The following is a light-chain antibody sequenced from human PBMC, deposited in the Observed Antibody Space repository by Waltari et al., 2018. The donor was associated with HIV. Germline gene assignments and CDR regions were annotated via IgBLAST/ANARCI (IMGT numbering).Light chain of an antibody. V-gene: IGLV1-51*01. CDR2: DNN. CDR3: GTWDSSLSAVV. CDR1: SSNIGNNY. Sequence: QSVLTQPPSVSAAPGQKVTISCSGSSSNIGNNYVSWYQQLPGTAPKLLISDNNKRPSGIPDRFSGSKSCTSATLGTTGLQTGDEADYYCGTWDSSLSAVVFGGGTKLTVL. J-gene: IGLJ2*01.